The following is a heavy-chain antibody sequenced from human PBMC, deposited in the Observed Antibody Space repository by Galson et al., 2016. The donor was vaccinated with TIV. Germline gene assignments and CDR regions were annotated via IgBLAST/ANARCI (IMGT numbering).Heavy chain of an antibody. D-gene: IGHD2-15*01. Sequence: SLRLSCAASGFAVSSNQMNWVRQAPGKGLEWVSTIYSGGTPEYADSVKGRFIISRDTLKNTVSLQMNTLRTEDTAVYFCARVQESLAAVEAFDVWGHGTLVTVSS. CDR2: IYSGGTP. J-gene: IGHJ3*01. CDR1: GFAVSSNQ. CDR3: ARVQESLAAVEAFDV. V-gene: IGHV3-53*01.